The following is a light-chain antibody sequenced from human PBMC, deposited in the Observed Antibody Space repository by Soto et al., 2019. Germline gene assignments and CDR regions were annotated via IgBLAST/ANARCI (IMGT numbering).Light chain of an antibody. J-gene: IGKJ4*01. V-gene: IGKV1-5*03. CDR2: KAS. CDR1: QSISSW. Sequence: DIQMTQSPSTLSASVGDRVTITCRASQSISSWLAWYQQKPGKAPNLLIYKASTLESGVPSRFSGSGCGTEFTLTVSSLQPDDFATYYCQQYDSYPLTFGGGTTVEIK. CDR3: QQYDSYPLT.